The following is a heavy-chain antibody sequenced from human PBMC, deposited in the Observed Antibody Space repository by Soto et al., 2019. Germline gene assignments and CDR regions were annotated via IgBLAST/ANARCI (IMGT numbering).Heavy chain of an antibody. V-gene: IGHV3-43*01. CDR3: AKGYRLMTTVTYFDY. CDR1: GFTFDDYT. D-gene: IGHD4-17*01. CDR2: ISWDGGST. J-gene: IGHJ4*02. Sequence: EVQLVESGGVVVQPGGSLRLSCAASGFTFDDYTMHWVRQAPGKGLEWVSLISWDGGSTYYADSVKGRFTISRDNSKNSLYLQMNSLRTEDTALYYCAKGYRLMTTVTYFDYWGQGTLVTVSS.